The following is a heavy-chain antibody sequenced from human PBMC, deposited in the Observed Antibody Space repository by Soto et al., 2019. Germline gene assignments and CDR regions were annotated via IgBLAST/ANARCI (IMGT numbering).Heavy chain of an antibody. D-gene: IGHD5-18*01. J-gene: IGHJ4*02. CDR3: ARDPKRRDGYNFAS. CDR1: GXIFTDYS. Sequence: GSLRLTCAASGXIFTDYSMTWIRQAPGKGLEWVSYISNGDETTHYADSVTGRFIVSRDNAQKVLFLQMSGMRVDDTAAYYCARDPKRRDGYNFASWGRGALVTVSS. CDR2: ISNGDETT. V-gene: IGHV3-11*01.